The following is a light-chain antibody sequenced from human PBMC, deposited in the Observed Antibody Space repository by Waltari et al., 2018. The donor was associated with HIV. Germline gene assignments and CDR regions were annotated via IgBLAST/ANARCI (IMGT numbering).Light chain of an antibody. CDR3: ATWDDSLNGYV. V-gene: IGLV1-44*01. Sequence: QSVLTQPPSASGTPGQRVTISCSGSSSNIGRNTVDWYQHLPRAAPKLLIYNNNQRPSGVPDRFSGSKSGTSASLAISGLQSEDEADYYCATWDDSLNGYVFGTGTKVTVL. CDR1: SSNIGRNT. CDR2: NNN. J-gene: IGLJ1*01.